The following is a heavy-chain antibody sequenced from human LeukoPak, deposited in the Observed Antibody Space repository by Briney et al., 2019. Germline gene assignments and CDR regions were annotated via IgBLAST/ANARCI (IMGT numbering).Heavy chain of an antibody. CDR2: IIPIFGTA. CDR3: AQYYYYMDV. V-gene: IGHV1-69*06. J-gene: IGHJ6*03. Sequence: HWASVKVSCKASGGTFSSYAISWVRQAPGQGLEWMGGIIPIFGTANYAQKFQGRVTITADKSTSTAYMELSSLRSEDTAVYYCAQYYYYMDVWGKGTTVTVSS. CDR1: GGTFSSYA.